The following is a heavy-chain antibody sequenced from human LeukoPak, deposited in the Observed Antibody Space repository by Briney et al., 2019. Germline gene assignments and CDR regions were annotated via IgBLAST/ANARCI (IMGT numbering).Heavy chain of an antibody. CDR2: ISGSSGRT. J-gene: IGHJ4*02. CDR1: GFTFSSYA. D-gene: IGHD3-10*01. CDR3: AKDGAISMVRGVDYFDY. Sequence: GGSLRLSCAASGFTFSSYAMSWVRQAPGKGLEWVSSISGSSGRTHNADSVKGRFTISRDNSKNTLYLQMNSLRAEDTAVYYCAKDGAISMVRGVDYFDYWGQGTLVTVSS. V-gene: IGHV3-23*01.